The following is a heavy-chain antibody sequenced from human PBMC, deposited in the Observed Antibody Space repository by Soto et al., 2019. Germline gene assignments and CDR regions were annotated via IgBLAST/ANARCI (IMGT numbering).Heavy chain of an antibody. D-gene: IGHD1-1*01. CDR3: ARAPGLTMP. CDR2: ISYDGSNK. J-gene: IGHJ4*02. V-gene: IGHV3-30*03. CDR1: GVTFISYG. Sequence: PGGSLRLSCAASGVTFISYGMHWVRQAPGKGLEWVAVISYDGSNKYYADSVKGRFTISRDNSKNTLYLQMNSLRAEDTAVYYCARAPGLTMPWGQGTLVTVS.